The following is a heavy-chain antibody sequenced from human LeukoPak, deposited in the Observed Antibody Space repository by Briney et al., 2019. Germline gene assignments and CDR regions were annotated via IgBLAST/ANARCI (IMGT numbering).Heavy chain of an antibody. CDR2: INHSGST. J-gene: IGHJ6*03. V-gene: IGHV4-34*01. D-gene: IGHD4-23*01. Sequence: LETLSLTCAVYGGSFSGYYWSWIRQPPGKGLEWIGEINHSGSTNYNPSLKSRVTMSVDTSKNQFSLKLSSVTAADTAVYYCARGVSYGGNSVHYYYYMDVWGKGTTVTVSS. CDR3: ARGVSYGGNSVHYYYYMDV. CDR1: GGSFSGYY.